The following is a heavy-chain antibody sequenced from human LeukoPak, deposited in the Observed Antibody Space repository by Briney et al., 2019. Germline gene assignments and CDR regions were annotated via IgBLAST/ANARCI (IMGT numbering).Heavy chain of an antibody. CDR1: GYIFTNYW. D-gene: IGHD3-3*01. Sequence: GESLKISCKASGYIFTNYWIGWVRQMPGKGLEWMGIIYPGDSDTRYSPSFQGQVTISADKSISTAYLQWSSLKASDTAMYYCARPVVRFLEWSPDYFDYWGQGTLVTVSS. J-gene: IGHJ4*02. CDR2: IYPGDSDT. CDR3: ARPVVRFLEWSPDYFDY. V-gene: IGHV5-51*01.